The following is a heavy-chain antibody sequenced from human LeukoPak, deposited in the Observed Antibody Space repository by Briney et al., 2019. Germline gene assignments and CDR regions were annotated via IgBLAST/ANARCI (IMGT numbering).Heavy chain of an antibody. CDR2: VSYRGSA. V-gene: IGHV4-59*12. J-gene: IGHJ1*01. D-gene: IGHD2-2*01. CDR3: GRNFEASSNWYIQY. CDR1: GSSIYDDR. Sequence: SETLSPTCSVSGSSIYDDRYSWIRQPPGKGLEWLGFVSYRGSAKYNPSLESRVTLSVDTSKKQISLNLKSVTAADTAVYYCGRNFEASSNWYIQYWGQGSLVTVSS.